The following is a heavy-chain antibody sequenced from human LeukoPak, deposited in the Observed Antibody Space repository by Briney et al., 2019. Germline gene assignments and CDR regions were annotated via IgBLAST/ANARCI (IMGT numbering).Heavy chain of an antibody. CDR3: AKEGKDYGDYLFLIRYYGMDV. J-gene: IGHJ6*02. V-gene: IGHV3-23*01. Sequence: GGSLRLSCAASGFTFSSYAMSWVRQAPGKGLEWVSAISGSGGSTYYADSVKGRFTISRDNSKNTLYLQMNSLRAEDTAVYYCAKEGKDYGDYLFLIRYYGMDVWGQGTTVTVSS. CDR1: GFTFSSYA. CDR2: ISGSGGST. D-gene: IGHD4-17*01.